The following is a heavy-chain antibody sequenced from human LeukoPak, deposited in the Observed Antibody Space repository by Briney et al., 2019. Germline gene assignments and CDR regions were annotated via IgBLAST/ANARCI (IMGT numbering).Heavy chain of an antibody. J-gene: IGHJ6*04. D-gene: IGHD3-10*01. Sequence: SQTLSLTCAISGDSVSSNSAAWNWLRQSPSRGLEWLGRTYYRSKWYNDYAVSVKSRITINPDTSKNQFSLQLNSVTPEDTAVYYCARDGSGSYYPYYYYGMDVWGKGTTVTVSS. CDR3: ARDGSGSYYPYYYYGMDV. CDR2: TYYRSKWYN. V-gene: IGHV6-1*01. CDR1: GDSVSSNSAA.